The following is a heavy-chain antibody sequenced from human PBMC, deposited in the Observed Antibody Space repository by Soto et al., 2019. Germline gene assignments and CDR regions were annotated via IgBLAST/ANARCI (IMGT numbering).Heavy chain of an antibody. CDR3: ARLNGYCVSTSCHGYYGMDV. CDR1: GGSFSGYY. CDR2: INHSGST. J-gene: IGHJ6*02. D-gene: IGHD2-2*03. V-gene: IGHV4-34*01. Sequence: SETLSLTCAVYGGSFSGYYWSWIRQPPGKGLEWIGEINHSGSTNYNPSLKSRVTISVDTSMNEFSLRLRSVTDADTAVYYFARLNGYCVSTSCHGYYGMDVWGQGTTVTVSS.